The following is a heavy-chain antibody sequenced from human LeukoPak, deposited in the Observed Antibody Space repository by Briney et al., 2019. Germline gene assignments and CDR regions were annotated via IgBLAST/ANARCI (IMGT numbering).Heavy chain of an antibody. D-gene: IGHD4-17*01. J-gene: IGHJ4*02. Sequence: PGGSLRLSCAASGFTFINYWMHWVRQAPGKGLVWVSRVNSDGSATSYADSVKGRFTISRDNAKNTLYLQMHSLRAEDTAVYYCAREDYGDYFDCWGQGTLVTVSS. V-gene: IGHV3-74*01. CDR1: GFTFINYW. CDR3: AREDYGDYFDC. CDR2: VNSDGSAT.